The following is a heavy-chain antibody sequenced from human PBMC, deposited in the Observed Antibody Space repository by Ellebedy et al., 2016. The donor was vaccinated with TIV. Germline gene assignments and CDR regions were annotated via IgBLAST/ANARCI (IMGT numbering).Heavy chain of an antibody. J-gene: IGHJ4*02. CDR3: ASLDTAMVHSSDY. CDR2: IKGDESEK. Sequence: PGGSLRLSCATPGFTFRNHWMSWVRQAPGRGLEWVACIKGDESEKYHVASVRGRFTISRDNAKNSLYLQMNSLRAEDTAVYYCASLDTAMVHSSDYWGQGTLVTVSS. V-gene: IGHV3-7*01. CDR1: GFTFRNHW. D-gene: IGHD5-18*01.